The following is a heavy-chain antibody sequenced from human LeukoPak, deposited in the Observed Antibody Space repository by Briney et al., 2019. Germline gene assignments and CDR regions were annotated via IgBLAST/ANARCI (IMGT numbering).Heavy chain of an antibody. Sequence: PGGSLRLSYAASGFTFSSYSMNWVRQAPGKGLEWVSYISSSSSTIYYADSVKGRFTISRDNAKNSLYLQMNSLRAEDTAVYYCARVSSTSFNWFDPWGQGTLVTVSS. CDR2: ISSSSSTI. D-gene: IGHD2-2*01. CDR1: GFTFSSYS. J-gene: IGHJ5*02. V-gene: IGHV3-48*04. CDR3: ARVSSTSFNWFDP.